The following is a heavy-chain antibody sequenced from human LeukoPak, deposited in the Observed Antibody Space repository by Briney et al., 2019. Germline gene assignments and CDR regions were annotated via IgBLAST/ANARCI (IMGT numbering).Heavy chain of an antibody. CDR3: STEDKYCTTSTCGDS. D-gene: IGHD2/OR15-2a*01. Sequence: DSVKVSCKASGYTFTGYYMHWVRQAPGQGLEWMGWINPNSGGTNYAQKFQGRVTMTRDTSISAAYLDLSGLRSDDTAIYYCSTEDKYCTTSTCGDSWGQGTLVTVSS. J-gene: IGHJ4*02. V-gene: IGHV1-2*02. CDR1: GYTFTGYY. CDR2: INPNSGGT.